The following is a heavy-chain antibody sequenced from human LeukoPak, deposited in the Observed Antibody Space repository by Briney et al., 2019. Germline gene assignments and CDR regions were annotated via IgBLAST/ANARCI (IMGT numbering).Heavy chain of an antibody. Sequence: SETLSLTCAVYGGSFSGYYWSWIRQPPGKGLEWIGEINHSGSTNYNPSLKSRVTISVDTSKNQFSLQLNSVTPEDTAVYYCARESMGDQIQWGQPPNWFDPWGQGTLVTVSS. V-gene: IGHV4-34*01. D-gene: IGHD5-12*01. CDR1: GGSFSGYY. CDR3: ARESMGDQIQWGQPPNWFDP. J-gene: IGHJ5*02. CDR2: INHSGST.